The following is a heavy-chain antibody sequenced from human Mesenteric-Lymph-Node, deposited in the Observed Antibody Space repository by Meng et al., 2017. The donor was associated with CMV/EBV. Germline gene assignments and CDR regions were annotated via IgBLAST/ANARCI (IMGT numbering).Heavy chain of an antibody. J-gene: IGHJ6*02. CDR1: GGSISSSNHY. CDR3: ARDPPYDFGGGMDV. Sequence: SETLSLTCTVSGGSISSSNHYWGWIRQPPGRGLEWIGSIYYSGHTYYNPSLKSRVTISVDTSKNQISLRLRSVTAADTAVYYCARDPPYDFGGGMDVWGQGTTVTVSS. V-gene: IGHV4-39*07. D-gene: IGHD3-3*01. CDR2: IYYSGHT.